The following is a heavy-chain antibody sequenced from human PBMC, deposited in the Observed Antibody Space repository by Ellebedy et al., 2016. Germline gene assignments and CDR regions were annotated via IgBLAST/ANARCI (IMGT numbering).Heavy chain of an antibody. CDR1: GFTFGDYA. V-gene: IGHV3-49*03. D-gene: IGHD3-3*01. CDR3: TRDKKDFWSGYYEAYGMDV. CDR2: IRSKAYGGTT. J-gene: IGHJ6*02. Sequence: GESLKISCTASGFTFGDYAMSWFRQAPGKGLEWVGFIRSKAYGGTTEYAASVKGRFTISRDDSKSIAYLQMNSLKTEDTAVYYCTRDKKDFWSGYYEAYGMDVWGQGTTVTVSS.